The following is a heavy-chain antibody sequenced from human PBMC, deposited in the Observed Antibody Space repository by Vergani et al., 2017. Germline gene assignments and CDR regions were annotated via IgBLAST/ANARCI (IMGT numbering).Heavy chain of an antibody. CDR2: LSASDRRP. D-gene: IGHD6-19*01. CDR3: AKVVRSEVAGTFGAFDS. V-gene: IGHV3-23*01. Sequence: EVQLLESGGDLVQPGGSLRLSCAASGFTFIMHAMSWVRQAPGKGLEWVSTLSASDRRPHYADSVKGRFTISRDISKNTLFLHMNSLRPEDTAVYYCAKVVRSEVAGTFGAFDSWVEGTMVTVSS. CDR1: GFTFIMHA. J-gene: IGHJ3*02.